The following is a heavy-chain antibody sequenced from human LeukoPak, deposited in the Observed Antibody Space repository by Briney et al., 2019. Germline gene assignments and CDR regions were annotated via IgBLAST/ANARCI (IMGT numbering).Heavy chain of an antibody. J-gene: IGHJ4*02. CDR3: ARDGYNYRLGY. CDR2: IKQDGSEK. D-gene: IGHD5-24*01. Sequence: GGSLRLSCAASGFTFSSYGMNWVRQAPGKGLEWVANIKQDGSEKYYVDSVKGRFTISRDNAKNSLYLQMNSLRAEDTAVYYCARDGYNYRLGYWGQGTLVTVSS. V-gene: IGHV3-7*03. CDR1: GFTFSSYG.